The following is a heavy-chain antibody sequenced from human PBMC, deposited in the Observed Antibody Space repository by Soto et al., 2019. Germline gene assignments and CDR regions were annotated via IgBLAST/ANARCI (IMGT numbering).Heavy chain of an antibody. CDR2: ISNDGSNT. CDR3: ARVTDCSSSGCYSYFDI. CDR1: GFTLSDYY. J-gene: IGHJ4*02. V-gene: IGHV3-74*01. D-gene: IGHD2-2*01. Sequence: EVQLVESGGGLVQPGGSLRLSCAASGFTLSDYYMHWARQAPGKGLVWVSRISNDGSNTDYADSVKGRFTISRDNAKNTMHLQMNSLRAEDTAVYYCARVTDCSSSGCYSYFDIWGQGTLVTVSS.